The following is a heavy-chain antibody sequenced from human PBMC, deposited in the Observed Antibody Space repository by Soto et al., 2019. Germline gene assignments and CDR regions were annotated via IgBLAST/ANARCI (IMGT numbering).Heavy chain of an antibody. Sequence: ASVKVSCKASGYTFTSYGIHWVRQAPGQRLEWMGWINDANGDTKYSPKFQGRVTITRDTSASTAYMELSSLRSEDTAVYYCVRRHVSATGIDWFDPWGQGTLVTV. V-gene: IGHV1-3*01. CDR2: INDANGDT. CDR3: VRRHVSATGIDWFDP. CDR1: GYTFTSYG. D-gene: IGHD6-13*01. J-gene: IGHJ5*02.